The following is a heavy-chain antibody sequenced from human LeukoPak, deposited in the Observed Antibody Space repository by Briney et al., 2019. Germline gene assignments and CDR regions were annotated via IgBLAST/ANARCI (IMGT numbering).Heavy chain of an antibody. Sequence: GRSLRLSCAASGFTFSSYAMHWVRQAPGKGLEWVAVISYDGSNKYYADSVKGRFTIPRDNSKNTLYLQMNSLRAEDTAVYYCASPLRYFDWLFHPTNDAFDIWGQGTMVTVSS. J-gene: IGHJ3*02. D-gene: IGHD3-9*01. CDR2: ISYDGSNK. CDR1: GFTFSSYA. CDR3: ASPLRYFDWLFHPTNDAFDI. V-gene: IGHV3-30*04.